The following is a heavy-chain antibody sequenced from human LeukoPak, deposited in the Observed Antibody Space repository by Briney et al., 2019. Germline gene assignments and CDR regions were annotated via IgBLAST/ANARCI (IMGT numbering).Heavy chain of an antibody. D-gene: IGHD2-2*01. CDR1: GFTFSSYS. V-gene: IGHV3-21*01. CDR3: ARDRKGYCSSTSCPTDFDY. J-gene: IGHJ4*02. Sequence: GVLRLSCAASGFTFSSYSMNWVRQAPGKGLEWVSSISSSSSYIYYADSVKGRFTISRDNAKNSLYLQMNSLRAEDTAVYYCARDRKGYCSSTSCPTDFDYWGQGTLVTVSS. CDR2: ISSSSSYI.